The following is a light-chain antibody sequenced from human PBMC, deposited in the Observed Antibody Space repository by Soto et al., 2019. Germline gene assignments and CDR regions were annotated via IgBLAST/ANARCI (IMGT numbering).Light chain of an antibody. V-gene: IGKV1-5*01. CDR2: DAS. CDR3: QQYNSYWT. Sequence: DNPMTQPPSSLSASGGDPVTLTCRASQSIGSWLAWFQQQPGKAPNLLIYDASSLKSGVPSRFSGSGSGTEFTLTISSLQPDDFATYYCQQYNSYWTFGQGTKVDIK. CDR1: QSIGSW. J-gene: IGKJ1*01.